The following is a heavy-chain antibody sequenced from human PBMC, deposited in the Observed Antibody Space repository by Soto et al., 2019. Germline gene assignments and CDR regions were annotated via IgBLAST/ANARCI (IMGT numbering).Heavy chain of an antibody. Sequence: ELQLVESGGGLIQPGGSLRLACAASEFNVTNGHMNWVRQAPGKGLEWVSVIFGDGNTKYGDSVKGRFTISRDTSKNTVYLQRNSLRAEDTAVYYCAGDWNGDKYFDYWDQGTLVTVSS. CDR2: IFGDGNT. CDR3: AGDWNGDKYFDY. D-gene: IGHD4-17*01. CDR1: EFNVTNGH. J-gene: IGHJ4*02. V-gene: IGHV3-53*01.